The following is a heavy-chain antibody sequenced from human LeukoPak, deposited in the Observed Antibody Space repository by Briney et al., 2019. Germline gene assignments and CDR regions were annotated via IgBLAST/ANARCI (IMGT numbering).Heavy chain of an antibody. V-gene: IGHV1-69*04. Sequence: VASVKVSCKASGGTFNNFGINWVRQAPGQGLEWMGRIIPILDLTKYAPKIQDRVTITADKSTSTAFMELNSLRSEDTAVYFCARDSGRPPTSFDYWGQGTLVTVSS. CDR1: GGTFNNFG. CDR2: IIPILDLT. D-gene: IGHD1-1*01. CDR3: ARDSGRPPTSFDY. J-gene: IGHJ4*02.